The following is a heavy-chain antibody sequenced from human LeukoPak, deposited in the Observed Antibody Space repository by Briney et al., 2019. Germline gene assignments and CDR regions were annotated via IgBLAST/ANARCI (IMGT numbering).Heavy chain of an antibody. CDR2: IYAGGST. CDR1: GFTVRDNY. D-gene: IGHD4-17*01. V-gene: IGHV3-53*01. J-gene: IGHJ4*02. CDR3: AKVGWDGYYVDGF. Sequence: GGSLRLSCAASGFTVRDNYMSWVRQAPGKGLDWVSLIYAGGSTYYADSVKGRFTMSRDNSKNTLYLQMNSLRAADTAVYFCAKVGWDGYYVDGFGGQGTRVTVSS.